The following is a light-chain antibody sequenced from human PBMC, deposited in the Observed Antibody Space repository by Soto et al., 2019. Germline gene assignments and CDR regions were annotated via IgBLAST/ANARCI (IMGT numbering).Light chain of an antibody. CDR2: EGS. CDR1: SGDIGGYDY. Sequence: QSVLTQPPSASGSPGQSVTISCTGTSGDIGGYDYVSWYQQHPGKAPKLMIYEGSKRPSGVSNRFSGSKSGNTASLTISGLQAEDEADYYCCSYAGSSTPWVFGGGTKLTVL. J-gene: IGLJ3*02. CDR3: CSYAGSSTPWV. V-gene: IGLV2-23*01.